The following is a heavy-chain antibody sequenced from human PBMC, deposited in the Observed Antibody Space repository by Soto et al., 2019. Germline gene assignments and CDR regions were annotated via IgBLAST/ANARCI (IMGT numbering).Heavy chain of an antibody. CDR3: VGPWTGRFDY. CDR1: GLTVSSHY. CDR2: IYAGGRT. D-gene: IGHD1-1*01. Sequence: GGSLRLSCAVSGLTVSSHYISWVRQAPGKGLEWASVIYAGGRTFYSDSVKDRVVISRDNSENTVYLQMNSLAVEDTAIYYCVGPWTGRFDYWGQGT. J-gene: IGHJ4*02. V-gene: IGHV3-66*01.